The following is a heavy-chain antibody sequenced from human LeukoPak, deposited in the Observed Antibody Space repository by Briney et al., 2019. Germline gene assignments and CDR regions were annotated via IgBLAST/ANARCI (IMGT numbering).Heavy chain of an antibody. Sequence: GSLRLSCAASGFAFSSYEMNWVRQAPGKGLEWVSYISSSGSTIYYADSVKGRFTISRDNAKNSLYLQMNSLRAEDTAVYYCARTGRVAGSPLDYWGQGTLVTVSS. CDR2: ISSSGSTI. V-gene: IGHV3-48*03. CDR1: GFAFSSYE. J-gene: IGHJ4*02. D-gene: IGHD6-19*01. CDR3: ARTGRVAGSPLDY.